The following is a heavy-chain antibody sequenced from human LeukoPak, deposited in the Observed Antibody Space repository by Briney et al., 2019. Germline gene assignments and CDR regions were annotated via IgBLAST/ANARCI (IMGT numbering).Heavy chain of an antibody. CDR1: GFTFSSYG. CDR3: ARGSPYYYDSSGYPF. J-gene: IGHJ4*02. V-gene: IGHV3-33*01. CDR2: IWYDGSNK. Sequence: GGSLRLSCAASGFTFSSYGMHWVRQAPGKGLEWVAVIWYDGSNKYYADSVKGRFTISRDNSKNTLYLQMNSLRAEDTAVHYCARGSPYYYDSSGYPFWGQGTLATVSS. D-gene: IGHD3-22*01.